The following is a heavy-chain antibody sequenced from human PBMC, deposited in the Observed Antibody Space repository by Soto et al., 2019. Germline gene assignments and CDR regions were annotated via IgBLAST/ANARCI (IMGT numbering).Heavy chain of an antibody. V-gene: IGHV3-43D*04. CDR2: ISWDGGST. Sequence: GGSLGLSCAASGFTFDDYAMHWVRQAPGKGLEWVSLISWDGGSTYYADSVKGRFTISRDNSKNSLYLQMNSLRAEDTALYYCAKDISTPNYYYYGMDVWGQGTTVTVSS. CDR3: AKDISTPNYYYYGMDV. CDR1: GFTFDDYA. J-gene: IGHJ6*02.